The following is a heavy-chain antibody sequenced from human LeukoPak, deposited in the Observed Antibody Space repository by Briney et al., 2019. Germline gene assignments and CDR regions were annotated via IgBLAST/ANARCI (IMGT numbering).Heavy chain of an antibody. Sequence: GGSLRLSCAASGFTFSSYSMNWVRQAPGKGLEWVSSISSSSSYIYYADSVKGRFTISRDNAKNSVYLQMNSLRAEDTAVYYCARDIVVVTAILDVWGKGTTVTVSS. CDR1: GFTFSSYS. V-gene: IGHV3-21*01. CDR2: ISSSSSYI. CDR3: ARDIVVVTAILDV. J-gene: IGHJ6*04. D-gene: IGHD2-21*02.